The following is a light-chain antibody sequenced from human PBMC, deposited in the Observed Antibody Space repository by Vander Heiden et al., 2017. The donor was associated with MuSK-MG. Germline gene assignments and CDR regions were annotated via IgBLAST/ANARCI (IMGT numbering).Light chain of an antibody. CDR1: SSDVGGYNY. V-gene: IGLV2-14*01. Sequence: QSALTQPASVSGSPGQSITISCTGTSSDVGGYNYVSWYQQHPGKAPKLMIYDVSNRPSGVSNRFSGSKSGNTAALTNSGLQAEEEADYYCSSYTSSSTGGVFGGGTKLTVL. J-gene: IGLJ2*01. CDR3: SSYTSSSTGGV. CDR2: DVS.